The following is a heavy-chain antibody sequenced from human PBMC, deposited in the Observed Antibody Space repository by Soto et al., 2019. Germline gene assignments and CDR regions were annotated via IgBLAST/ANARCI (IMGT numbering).Heavy chain of an antibody. CDR3: TRHALRWSGYYTTGYYGMDV. V-gene: IGHV3-73*01. Sequence: GGSLRLSCAASGFTFSGSAIHWVRQASGKGLEWVGRIRSKANSYATAYAASVKGRFTISRDDSKNTAYLQMNSLKTEDTAVYYCTRHALRWSGYYTTGYYGMDVWGQGTTVTVSS. D-gene: IGHD3-3*01. CDR2: IRSKANSYAT. CDR1: GFTFSGSA. J-gene: IGHJ6*02.